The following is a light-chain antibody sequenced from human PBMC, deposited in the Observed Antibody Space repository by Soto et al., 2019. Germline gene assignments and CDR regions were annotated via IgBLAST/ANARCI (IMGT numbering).Light chain of an antibody. Sequence: EIVMTQSPATRSVSPGERATLSCRASQSNRSNLAWYQQKPGQAPRLLIYGASTRATGIPATFSGSGSGTQFTLTISSLQSEDFAVYYCQQYNNWPAITFGQGTRLEIK. CDR1: QSNRSN. CDR2: GAS. CDR3: QQYNNWPAIT. J-gene: IGKJ5*01. V-gene: IGKV3D-15*01.